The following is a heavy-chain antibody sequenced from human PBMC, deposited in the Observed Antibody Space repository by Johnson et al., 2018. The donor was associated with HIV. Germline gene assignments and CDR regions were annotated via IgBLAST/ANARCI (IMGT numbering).Heavy chain of an antibody. V-gene: IGHV3-23*04. CDR1: GFTFSSYA. CDR3: ARDKYYDTSVHYPGGI. Sequence: VQLVESGGGLVQPGGSLRLSCAASGFTFSSYAMSWVRQAPGKGLEWVSDINWNGASTGYADSVKGRFTISRDNSKNTLFLQMNSLRTEDTAVYFCARDKYYDTSVHYPGGIWGQGTMVTV. CDR2: INWNGAST. D-gene: IGHD3-22*01. J-gene: IGHJ3*02.